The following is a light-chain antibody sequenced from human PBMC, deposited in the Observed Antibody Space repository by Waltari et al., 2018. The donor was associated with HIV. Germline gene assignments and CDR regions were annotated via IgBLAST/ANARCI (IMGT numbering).Light chain of an antibody. CDR2: GAS. CDR3: QQYATSPRT. J-gene: IGKJ1*01. CDR1: QSVRSRS. V-gene: IGKV3-20*01. Sequence: EIVLTQSPGTLSSSTGESATLSCRASQSVRSRSLAWYQQRPGQAPRLLISGASSRATGIPDRFSGSGSGTDFSLTSSRLEPEDFAVYYCQQYATSPRTFGQGTKVEIK.